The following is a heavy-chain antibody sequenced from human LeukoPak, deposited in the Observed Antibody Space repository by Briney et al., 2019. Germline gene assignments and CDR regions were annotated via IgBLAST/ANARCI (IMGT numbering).Heavy chain of an antibody. CDR2: IYYSGST. CDR1: GGSISSYY. CDR3: ARGEFDGGVYFDY. J-gene: IGHJ4*02. D-gene: IGHD3-16*01. V-gene: IGHV4-59*12. Sequence: SETLSLTCTVSGGSISSYYWSWIRQPPGKGLEWIGYIYYSGSTNYNPSLKSRVTMSVDTSKNQFSLKLSSVTAADTAVYYCARGEFDGGVYFDYWGQGTLVTVSS.